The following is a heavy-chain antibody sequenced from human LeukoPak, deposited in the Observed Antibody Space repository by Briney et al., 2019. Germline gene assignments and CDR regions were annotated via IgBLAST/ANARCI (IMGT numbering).Heavy chain of an antibody. CDR3: ARDSQTRSALEF. Sequence: GGSLRLSCAASGFTVSSNYMSWVRQAPGKGLEWVSTISSNSAYIYYADSVKGRFTVSRDNAKNSLYLQMNSLRVEDTAVYYCARDSQTRSALEFWGQGTMVTVSS. CDR2: ISSNSAYI. CDR1: GFTVSSNY. V-gene: IGHV3-21*06. J-gene: IGHJ3*01. D-gene: IGHD1-14*01.